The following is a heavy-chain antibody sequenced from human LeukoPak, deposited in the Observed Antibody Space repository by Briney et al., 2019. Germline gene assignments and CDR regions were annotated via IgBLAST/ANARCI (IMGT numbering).Heavy chain of an antibody. CDR2: INHSGST. J-gene: IGHJ5*02. Sequence: SETLSLTCAVYGGSFSGYYWSWIRQPPGKGLEWIGEINHSGSTNYNPSLKSRVTISVDTSKNQFSLKLSSVTAADTAVYYCARSSGYSSRPGWFDPWGQGTLVTVSS. CDR3: ARSSGYSSRPGWFDP. D-gene: IGHD6-13*01. CDR1: GGSFSGYY. V-gene: IGHV4-34*01.